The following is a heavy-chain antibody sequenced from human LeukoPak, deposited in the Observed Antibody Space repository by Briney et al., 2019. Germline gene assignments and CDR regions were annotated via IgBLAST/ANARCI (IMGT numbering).Heavy chain of an antibody. CDR2: IIPIFGSA. Sequence: GASVKVSCKASGGTFSSYAISWVRQAPGQGLEWMGGIIPIFGSANYAQKFQGRVTITTDESTSTAYMELSSLRSEDTAVYYCALVRGRGSSFRSFDYWGQGTLATVSS. J-gene: IGHJ4*02. CDR1: GGTFSSYA. D-gene: IGHD6-6*01. CDR3: ALVRGRGSSFRSFDY. V-gene: IGHV1-69*05.